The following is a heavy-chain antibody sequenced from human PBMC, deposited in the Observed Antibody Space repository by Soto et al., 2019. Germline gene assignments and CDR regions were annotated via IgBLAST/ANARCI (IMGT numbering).Heavy chain of an antibody. J-gene: IGHJ4*02. CDR1: GFTLSNAW. Sequence: GGSLRLSCAASGFTLSNAWMHWVRQTPGKGLEWVGRIKSKTDGGTADYAAPVKGRFTISRDDSQNTLFLQMNSLNTEDTAVYYCCTDQGDSSSWYHFDYWGQGTSVTVSS. CDR3: CTDQGDSSSWYHFDY. V-gene: IGHV3-15*07. CDR2: IKSKTDGGTA. D-gene: IGHD6-13*01.